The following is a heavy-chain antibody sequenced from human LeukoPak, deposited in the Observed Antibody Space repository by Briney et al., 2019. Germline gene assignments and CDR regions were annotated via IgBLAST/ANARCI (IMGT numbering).Heavy chain of an antibody. D-gene: IGHD6-6*01. CDR2: INPNSGGT. J-gene: IGHJ5*02. CDR1: GYTFTGYY. V-gene: IGHV1-2*04. CDR3: AIIRGSWVAARLYWFDP. Sequence: ASVKVSCKASGYTFTGYYMHWVRQAPGQGLEWMGWINPNSGGTNYAQKFQGWVTMTRDTSISTAYMELSRLRSDDTAVYYCAIIRGSWVAARLYWFDPWGQGTLVTVSS.